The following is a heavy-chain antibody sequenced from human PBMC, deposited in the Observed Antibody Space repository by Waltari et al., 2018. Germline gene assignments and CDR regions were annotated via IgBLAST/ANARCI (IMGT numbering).Heavy chain of an antibody. CDR2: IYIRGAV. V-gene: IGHV4-61*02. Sequence: QVQLQESGPGLVKPTHTLSLTCTVSGEPISDDVSRWTSWTWIRHAAGKGLEWIVHIYIRGAVAYNPSLSSRVTISLDTPKSHFTLKRTSVTAADTAVYSCANRGVGNYFKYFRLWSPGTLVTVSS. CDR1: GEPISDDVSRWTS. CDR3: ANRGVGNYFKYFRL. J-gene: IGHJ1*01. D-gene: IGHD1-7*01.